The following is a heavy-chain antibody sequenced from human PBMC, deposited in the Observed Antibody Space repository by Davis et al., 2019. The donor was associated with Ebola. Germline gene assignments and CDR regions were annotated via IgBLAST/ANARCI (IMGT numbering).Heavy chain of an antibody. D-gene: IGHD2-15*01. V-gene: IGHV4-39*01. CDR2: IYYSGST. Sequence: SETLSLTCTVSGGSISSSSYYWGWIRQPPGKGLEWIGSIYYSGSTYYNPSLKSRVTISVDTSKNQFSLKLSSVTAADTAVYYCARQYTRVSGNCSGGSCYLHYYYGMDVWGQGTTVTVSS. J-gene: IGHJ6*02. CDR1: GGSISSSSYY. CDR3: ARQYTRVSGNCSGGSCYLHYYYGMDV.